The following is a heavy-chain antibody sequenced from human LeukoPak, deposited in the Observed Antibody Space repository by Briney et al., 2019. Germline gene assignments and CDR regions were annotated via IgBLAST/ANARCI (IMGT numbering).Heavy chain of an antibody. CDR1: GGSISSSSYY. CDR2: IYSSGST. Sequence: PSETLSLTCTVSGGSISSSSYYWGWIRHPPGKGLAWIGSIYSSGSTYYNPSLKSRVTISVDTSKNQFSLKLSSVTAADTAVYYCARLIGNYYDSSGYSYGAWGQGTLVTVSS. D-gene: IGHD3-22*01. CDR3: ARLIGNYYDSSGYSYGA. J-gene: IGHJ4*02. V-gene: IGHV4-39*01.